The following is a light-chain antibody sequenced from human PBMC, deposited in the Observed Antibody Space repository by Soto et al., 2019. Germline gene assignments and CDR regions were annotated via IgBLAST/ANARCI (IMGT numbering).Light chain of an antibody. Sequence: EVVLTQSPGTLYLSPGERATLSCRASQSVTNNYLAWYQQRPGLAPRLLIYGASTRTAGIPDRFTGSGSGTDFTLTISRLEPEDFAVYYCQQYGSSITFGQGTKVDIK. CDR1: QSVTNNY. CDR3: QQYGSSIT. J-gene: IGKJ1*01. CDR2: GAS. V-gene: IGKV3-20*01.